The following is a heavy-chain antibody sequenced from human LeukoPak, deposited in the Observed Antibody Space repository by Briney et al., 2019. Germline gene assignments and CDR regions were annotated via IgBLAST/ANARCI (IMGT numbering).Heavy chain of an antibody. CDR3: ARVTSENWFDP. CDR2: VYYSGTT. J-gene: IGHJ5*02. CDR1: GGSISSYY. D-gene: IGHD4-11*01. V-gene: IGHV4-59*01. Sequence: SETLSLTCTVSGGSISSYYWSWIRQPPGKGLEWIGYVYYSGTTNYNPSLRSRVTMSVDTSKIQFSLNLSSVTAADTAVYYCARVTSENWFDPWGQGTLVTVSS.